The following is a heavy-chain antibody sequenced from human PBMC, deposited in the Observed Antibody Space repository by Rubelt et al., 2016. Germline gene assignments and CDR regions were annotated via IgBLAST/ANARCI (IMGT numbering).Heavy chain of an antibody. J-gene: IGHJ4*02. Sequence: GGGLVQPGGSLRLSCVASGFTFSSSWMSWVRQAPGKGLEWVASIKQDGREKYYMDSVKGRFTISRDNAKNSLYVQVNSLRAEDTAMYYCARGYLSNSFDYWGQGTLVTVSS. D-gene: IGHD4-11*01. CDR1: GFTFSSSW. CDR2: IKQDGREK. CDR3: ARGYLSNSFDY. V-gene: IGHV3-7*04.